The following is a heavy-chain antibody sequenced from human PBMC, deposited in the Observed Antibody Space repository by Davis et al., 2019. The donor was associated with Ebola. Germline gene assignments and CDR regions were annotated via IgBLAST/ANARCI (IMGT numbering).Heavy chain of an antibody. CDR2: ISAYNGNT. Sequence: ASVKVSCKASGYTFTNYGISWVRQAPGQGLEWMGWISAYNGNTNYAQILQGRVTMTTDTPTGTAYMELRSLRSDDTAVYFCARTSIVGTTTTASDIWGQGTKVTVSS. CDR3: ARTSIVGTTTTASDI. CDR1: GYTFTNYG. J-gene: IGHJ3*02. D-gene: IGHD1-26*01. V-gene: IGHV1-18*01.